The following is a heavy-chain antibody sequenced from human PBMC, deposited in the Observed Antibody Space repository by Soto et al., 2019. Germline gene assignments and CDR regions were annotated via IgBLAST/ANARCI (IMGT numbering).Heavy chain of an antibody. D-gene: IGHD3-10*01. Sequence: QVQLVQSGAEVKKPGSSVTVSCKASGGIFSTYAISWLRQAPGQGLEWMGGIIPLFGTPNYAQRFQGRVTITADESTSTDYMELSRLRSDDTAVYYCARDRDDYGSGNYYNRIDFWGQGTLVTVSS. CDR1: GGIFSTYA. CDR3: ARDRDDYGSGNYYNRIDF. CDR2: IIPLFGTP. J-gene: IGHJ4*02. V-gene: IGHV1-69*01.